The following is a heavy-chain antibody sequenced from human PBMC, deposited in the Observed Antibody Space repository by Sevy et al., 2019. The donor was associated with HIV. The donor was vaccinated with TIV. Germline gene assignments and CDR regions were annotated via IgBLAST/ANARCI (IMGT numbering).Heavy chain of an antibody. CDR2: IRTAGDT. J-gene: IGHJ6*02. CDR1: GFTFSSYD. CDR3: AREVPGSLYGMDV. V-gene: IGHV3-13*01. Sequence: GGSLRLSCAASGFTFSSYDIHWVRQATGKGLEWVSAIRTAGDTYYPDSVKGRFTISRENAKNSLYLQMNSLGAGDTSVYYCAREVPGSLYGMDVWGQGTTVTVSS. D-gene: IGHD3-10*01.